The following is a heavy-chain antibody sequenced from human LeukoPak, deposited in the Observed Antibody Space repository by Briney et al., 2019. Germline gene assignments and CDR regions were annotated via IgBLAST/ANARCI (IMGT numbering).Heavy chain of an antibody. J-gene: IGHJ4*02. CDR3: ATSQSSVAGIVGD. D-gene: IGHD6-19*01. Sequence: GGSLRLSCAASGFTFSTYSMNWVRQAPGKGLEWVSYISGSGSNKYYADSVKGRFTTSRDNAKNSLYLQMNSLRVEDTAVYYCATSQSSVAGIVGDWGQGTLVTVSS. V-gene: IGHV3-48*04. CDR1: GFTFSTYS. CDR2: ISGSGSNK.